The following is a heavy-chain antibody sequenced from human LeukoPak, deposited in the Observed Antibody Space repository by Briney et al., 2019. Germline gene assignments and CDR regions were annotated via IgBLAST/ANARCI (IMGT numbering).Heavy chain of an antibody. D-gene: IGHD2-21*01. CDR1: GFTVSSNY. CDR3: ARVVAPAGYFDY. V-gene: IGHV3-66*01. Sequence: GGSLRLCCAASGFTVSSNYMSWVRQAPGKGLEWVSVIYSGGSTYYADSVKGRFTISRDNSKNTLYLQMNSLRAEDTAVYYCARVVAPAGYFDYWGQGTLVTVSS. CDR2: IYSGGST. J-gene: IGHJ4*02.